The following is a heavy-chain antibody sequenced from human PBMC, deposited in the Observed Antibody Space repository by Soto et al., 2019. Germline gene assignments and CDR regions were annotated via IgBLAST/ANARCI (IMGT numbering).Heavy chain of an antibody. Sequence: QVQLVQSGAEVKKPGSSVKVSCKASGGTFSSYAISWVRRAPGQGLEWMGGIIPIFGTANYAQKFQGRVTITEDESTSTAYMELSSLSSEDTAVYYCATASTPYDSTPTGFHIWGQGTMVTVSS. D-gene: IGHD3-22*01. CDR2: IIPIFGTA. CDR1: GGTFSSYA. V-gene: IGHV1-69*01. J-gene: IGHJ3*02. CDR3: ATASTPYDSTPTGFHI.